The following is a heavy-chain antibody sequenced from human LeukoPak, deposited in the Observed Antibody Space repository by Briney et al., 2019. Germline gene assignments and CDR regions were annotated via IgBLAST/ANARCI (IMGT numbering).Heavy chain of an antibody. D-gene: IGHD7-27*01. CDR2: IIPIFGTA. Sequence: SVKVSCKASGGTFSSYAISWVRQAPGQGLEWMGGIIPIFGTANYAQKFQGRVTITADESTSTAYMELNSLRSEDTAVYYCARDKDWGRYYFDYWGQGTLVTVSS. V-gene: IGHV1-69*01. J-gene: IGHJ4*02. CDR1: GGTFSSYA. CDR3: ARDKDWGRYYFDY.